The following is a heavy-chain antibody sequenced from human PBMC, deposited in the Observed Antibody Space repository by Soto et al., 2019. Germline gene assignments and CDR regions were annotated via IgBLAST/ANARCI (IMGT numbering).Heavy chain of an antibody. Sequence: SETLSLTCAVYGGSFSGYYWSWIRQPPGKGLEWIGEINHSGSTNYNPSLKSRVTISVDTSKNQFSLKLSSVTAADTAVYYCARGPPRIKRHSSSSPAFDIWGQGTMVTVSS. J-gene: IGHJ3*02. D-gene: IGHD6-6*01. CDR3: ARGPPRIKRHSSSSPAFDI. CDR1: GGSFSGYY. CDR2: INHSGST. V-gene: IGHV4-34*01.